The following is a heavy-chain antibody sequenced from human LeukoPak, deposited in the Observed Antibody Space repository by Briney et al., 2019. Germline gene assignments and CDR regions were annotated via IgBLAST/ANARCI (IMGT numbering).Heavy chain of an antibody. CDR1: GFTFRSSW. V-gene: IGHV3-7*01. D-gene: IGHD1-1*01. CDR2: IKQDGSEK. Sequence: GGSLRLSCAVSGFTFRSSWMSWVRQAPGKGLEWVANIKQDGSEKYYVDSVKGRFTISRDNAKNSLYLQMNSLRADDTAVYYCVRDREWKSLDDWGQGTLVTVSS. CDR3: VRDREWKSLDD. J-gene: IGHJ4*02.